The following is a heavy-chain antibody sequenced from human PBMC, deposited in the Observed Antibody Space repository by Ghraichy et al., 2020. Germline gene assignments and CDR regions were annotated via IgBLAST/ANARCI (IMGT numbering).Heavy chain of an antibody. Sequence: ASVKVSCKGSGYTFKNYDINWVRQASGQGLEWLGWMNPSSGHTGVAEALQGRLSMTRNTSLNTAYLELSSLRPEDAAVYFCARGRHFYGGSRLFYYYYGLEFWGQGTTVTVSS. CDR2: MNPSSGHT. J-gene: IGHJ6*02. V-gene: IGHV1-8*01. CDR1: GYTFKNYD. CDR3: ARGRHFYGGSRLFYYYYGLEF. D-gene: IGHD2-15*01.